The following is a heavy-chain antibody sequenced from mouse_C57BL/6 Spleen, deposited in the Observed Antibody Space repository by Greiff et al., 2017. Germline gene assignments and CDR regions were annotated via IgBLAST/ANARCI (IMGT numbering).Heavy chain of an antibody. J-gene: IGHJ1*03. CDR3: ARCLYDYFFDV. D-gene: IGHD2-4*01. CDR1: GYTFTSYW. CDR2: IDPSDSYT. Sequence: QVQLQQPGAELVRPGTSVKLSCKASGYTFTSYWMHWVKQRPGQGLEWIGVIDPSDSYTNYNQKFKGKATLTVDQSSSTAYMQLSILTSEDSAVYYCARCLYDYFFDVWGTGTTVTVSS. V-gene: IGHV1-59*01.